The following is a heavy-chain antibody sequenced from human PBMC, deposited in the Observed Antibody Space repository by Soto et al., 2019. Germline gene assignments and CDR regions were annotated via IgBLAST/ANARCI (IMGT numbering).Heavy chain of an antibody. CDR2: ISYSGNT. CDR1: GGSVSSDSYY. CDR3: ARHNGPLYVGYYYDMDV. J-gene: IGHJ6*02. V-gene: IGHV4-39*01. D-gene: IGHD3-16*01. Sequence: SETLSLTCAVSGGSVSSDSYYWSWIRQSPGKGLEWIGNISYSGNTNYNPSLKSRVTISVDTSKNQFSLKLSSVTAADTAVYYCARHNGPLYVGYYYDMDVWGQGTTVTVSS.